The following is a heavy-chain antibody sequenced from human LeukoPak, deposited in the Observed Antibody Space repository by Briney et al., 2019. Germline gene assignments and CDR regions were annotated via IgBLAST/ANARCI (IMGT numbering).Heavy chain of an antibody. V-gene: IGHV3-23*01. CDR3: ARLSYDSGTHYTCYEY. D-gene: IGHD3-10*01. CDR1: GFNFHTYG. J-gene: IGHJ4*02. CDR2: ISGSSSIT. Sequence: GGSLRLSCEASGFNFHTYGMTWVRQAPGKGLEWVSVISGSSSITDYADSVKGRFTISRDNSNNTLYLQMNSLRADDTAVYYCARLSYDSGTHYTCYEYWGQGTLVTVSS.